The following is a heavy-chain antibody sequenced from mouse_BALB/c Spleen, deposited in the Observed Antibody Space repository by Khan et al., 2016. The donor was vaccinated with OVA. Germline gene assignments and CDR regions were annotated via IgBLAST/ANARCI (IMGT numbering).Heavy chain of an antibody. V-gene: IGHV5-4*02. Sequence: EVELVESGGGLVKPGGSLKLSCAASGFTFSDYYMYWVRQTPERRLEWVATISDGGPLTYYPDSVKGRFTISRDNAKHILYQQMSRLKSEDTAMYCCERAYYRYGERVASWGQGTLVTVSA. CDR3: ERAYYRYGERVAS. CDR2: ISDGGPLT. D-gene: IGHD2-14*01. CDR1: GFTFSDYY. J-gene: IGHJ3*01.